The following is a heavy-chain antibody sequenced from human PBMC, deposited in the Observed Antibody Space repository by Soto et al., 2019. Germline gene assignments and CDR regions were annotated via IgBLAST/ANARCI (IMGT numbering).Heavy chain of an antibody. CDR1: GFTFSSYG. Sequence: QVQLVESGGGVVQPGRSLRLSCAASGFTFSSYGMHWVRQAPGKGLEWVAVIWYDGSNKYYADSVKGRFTISRDNSKNTLYLQMNSLRAEDTAVYYCARDGTYYYGSSGHYYGMDVWGQGTTVTVSS. D-gene: IGHD3-22*01. CDR2: IWYDGSNK. CDR3: ARDGTYYYGSSGHYYGMDV. J-gene: IGHJ6*02. V-gene: IGHV3-33*01.